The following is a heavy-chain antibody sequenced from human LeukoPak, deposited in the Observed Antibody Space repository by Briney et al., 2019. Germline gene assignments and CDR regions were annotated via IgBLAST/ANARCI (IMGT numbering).Heavy chain of an antibody. D-gene: IGHD3-16*01. CDR3: ARDPRRLRLGLDV. CDR1: GYTFTGYY. V-gene: IGHV1-2*02. CDR2: INPNSGGT. Sequence: ASVKVSCKASGYTFTGYYMHWVRQAPGQGLEWMGWINPNSGGTNYAQKFQGRVTTTRDTSISTAYMELSRLRSDDTAVYYCARDPRRLRLGLDVWGKGTTVTISS. J-gene: IGHJ6*04.